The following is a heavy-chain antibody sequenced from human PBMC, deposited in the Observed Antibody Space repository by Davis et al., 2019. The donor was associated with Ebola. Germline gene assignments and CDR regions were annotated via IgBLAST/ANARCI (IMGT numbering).Heavy chain of an antibody. CDR3: ALVSPSPISV. CDR2: ISAYNGNT. J-gene: IGHJ6*04. Sequence: ASVKVSCKASGYTFTSYGISWVRQAPGQGLEWMGWISAYNGNTNYAQKLQGRVTMTTDTSTSTVYMELSTLRSEDTAVYYCALVSPSPISVWGKGTTVAVSS. D-gene: IGHD1-14*01. V-gene: IGHV1-18*01. CDR1: GYTFTSYG.